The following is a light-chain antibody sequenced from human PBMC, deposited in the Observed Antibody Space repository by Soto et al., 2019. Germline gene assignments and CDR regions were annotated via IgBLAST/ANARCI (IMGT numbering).Light chain of an antibody. CDR1: QSVSSSY. J-gene: IGKJ1*01. CDR3: QQYGSSPPT. Sequence: FTHSPCTLPLSPLQRPILSFMASQSVSSSYLAWYQQKPGQAPRLLIYGASSRATGIPDRFSGSGSGTDFTLTINRLEPEDFALYYCQQYGSSPPTFGQGTKVDIK. V-gene: IGKV3-20*01. CDR2: GAS.